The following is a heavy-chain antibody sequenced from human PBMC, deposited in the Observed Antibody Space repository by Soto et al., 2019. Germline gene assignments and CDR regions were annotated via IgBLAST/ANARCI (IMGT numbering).Heavy chain of an antibody. V-gene: IGHV1-69*13. Sequence: SVKFSCKASGGTFSSYAISWVRQAPGQGLEWMGGIIPIFGTANYAQKFQGRVTITADESTSTAYMELSSLRSEDTAVYYCARARITMVRGVIISQNFLDYWGQGTLVTVSS. CDR3: ARARITMVRGVIISQNFLDY. J-gene: IGHJ4*02. D-gene: IGHD3-10*01. CDR2: IIPIFGTA. CDR1: GGTFSSYA.